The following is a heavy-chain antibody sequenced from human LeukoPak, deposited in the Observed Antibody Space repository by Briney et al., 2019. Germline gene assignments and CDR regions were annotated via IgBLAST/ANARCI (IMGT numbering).Heavy chain of an antibody. CDR2: MNPNSGNT. V-gene: IGHV1-8*01. D-gene: IGHD3-22*01. CDR1: GYTFTSYD. Sequence: ALVKVSCKASGYTFTSYDINWVRQATGQGLEWMGWMNPNSGNTGYAQKFQGRVTMTRNTSISTAYMELSSLRSEDTAVYYCARGFPYYDSSGYYYGDAFDIWGQGTMVTVSS. CDR3: ARGFPYYDSSGYYYGDAFDI. J-gene: IGHJ3*02.